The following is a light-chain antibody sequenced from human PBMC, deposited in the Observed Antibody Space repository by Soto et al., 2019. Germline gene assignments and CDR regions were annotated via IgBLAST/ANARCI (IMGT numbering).Light chain of an antibody. Sequence: DIVLTQSPATLSLSPGDRVTLSCRASQTVGRFLSWYQHSPGQGPRLLVYDASNRATGVPARFSGSGSETDFTLTISSLDPEDFAFYYRQQRHQWPITFGQGTSLEIK. V-gene: IGKV3-11*01. CDR3: QQRHQWPIT. CDR1: QTVGRF. J-gene: IGKJ5*01. CDR2: DAS.